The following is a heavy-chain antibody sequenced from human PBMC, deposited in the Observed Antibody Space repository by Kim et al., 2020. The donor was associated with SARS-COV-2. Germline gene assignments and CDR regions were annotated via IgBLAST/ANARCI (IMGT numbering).Heavy chain of an antibody. CDR3: ARGVLPYYYHGRDV. V-gene: IGHV4-59*09. J-gene: IGHJ6*02. Sequence: YTRSLKSRSTISGDTSKNQFSLGLDSVTVADTAVYYCARGVLPYYYHGRDVWGQGTTVTVSS.